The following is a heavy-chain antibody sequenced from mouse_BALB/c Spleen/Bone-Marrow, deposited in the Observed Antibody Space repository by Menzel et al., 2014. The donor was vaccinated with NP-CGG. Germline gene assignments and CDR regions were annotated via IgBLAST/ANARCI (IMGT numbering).Heavy chain of an antibody. D-gene: IGHD1-1*01. CDR1: GFTFSSYI. CDR2: ISSGGSYT. CDR3: TRDPFYYGSSYAMDY. Sequence: VQLKQSGGGLVKPGGSLKPSCAASGFTFSSYIMSWVRQTPEKRLEWVATISSGGSYTYYPDSVKGRFTISRDNAKNTLYLQMSSLKSEDTAMYYCTRDPFYYGSSYAMDYWGQGTSVTVSS. V-gene: IGHV5-6-4*01. J-gene: IGHJ4*01.